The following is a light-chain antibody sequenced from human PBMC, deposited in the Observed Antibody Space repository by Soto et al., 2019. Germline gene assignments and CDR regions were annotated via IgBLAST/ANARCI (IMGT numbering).Light chain of an antibody. CDR2: GAS. CDR1: QSVSSY. J-gene: IGKJ5*01. V-gene: IGKV3-15*01. CDR3: PQYNNWPPIT. Sequence: DMMLTQTPATLSVAPEERATLACRSSQSVSSYLAWYQQKPGQAPRLLIYGASTRATGIPARFSGSGSGTEFTLTISTLQSEDFAAYYCPQYNNWPPITFGQGTRPEVK.